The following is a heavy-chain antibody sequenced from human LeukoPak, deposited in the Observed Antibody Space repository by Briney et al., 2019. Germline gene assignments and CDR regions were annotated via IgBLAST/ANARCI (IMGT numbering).Heavy chain of an antibody. V-gene: IGHV3-74*01. D-gene: IGHD6-6*01. CDR3: ARDPGPSSSDTFDI. Sequence: PGGSLRLSCAASGFTFSSYWMHWVRQAPGKGLVWVSRINSAGSSTTYADSVKGRFTIPRDNAKNTLFLQMNSLRAEDTAVYYCARDPGPSSSDTFDIWGQGTRVTVSS. CDR1: GFTFSSYW. CDR2: INSAGSST. J-gene: IGHJ3*02.